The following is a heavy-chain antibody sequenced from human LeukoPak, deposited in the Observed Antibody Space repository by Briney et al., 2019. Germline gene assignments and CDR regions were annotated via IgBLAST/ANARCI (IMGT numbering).Heavy chain of an antibody. J-gene: IGHJ4*02. CDR2: INHSGST. Sequence: SETLSLTCAVYGGSFSGYYWSWVRQPPGKGLEWIGEINHSGSTNYNPSLKSRVTISVDTSKNQFSLKLSSVTAADTAVYYCARYYYDSSGYFFDYWGQGTLVTVSS. CDR3: ARYYYDSSGYFFDY. CDR1: GGSFSGYY. V-gene: IGHV4-34*01. D-gene: IGHD3-22*01.